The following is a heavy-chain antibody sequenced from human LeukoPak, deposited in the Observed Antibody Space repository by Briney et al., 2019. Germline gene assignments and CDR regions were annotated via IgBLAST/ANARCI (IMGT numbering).Heavy chain of an antibody. CDR2: IYYSGST. V-gene: IGHV4-59*01. CDR1: GGSISSYY. CDR3: ARQEIVVVTPGDFQH. J-gene: IGHJ1*01. D-gene: IGHD2-21*02. Sequence: PSETLSLTCTVSGGSISSYYWSWIRQPPGKGLEWIGYIYYSGSTNSNPSLKSRVTISVDTSKNQFSLKLSSVTAADTAVYYCARQEIVVVTPGDFQHWGQGTLVTVSS.